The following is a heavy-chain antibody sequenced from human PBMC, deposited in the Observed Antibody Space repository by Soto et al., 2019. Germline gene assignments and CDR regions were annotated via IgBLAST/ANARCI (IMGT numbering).Heavy chain of an antibody. J-gene: IGHJ6*02. Sequence: PGGSLRLSCAASGFTFSSYGMHWVRQAPGKGLEWVAVISYDGSNKYYADSVKGRFTISRDNSKNTLYLQMNSLRAEDTAVYYCAKDTASGGYYGMDVWGQGTTVTVSS. CDR3: AKDTASGGYYGMDV. CDR2: ISYDGSNK. V-gene: IGHV3-30*18. D-gene: IGHD5-18*01. CDR1: GFTFSSYG.